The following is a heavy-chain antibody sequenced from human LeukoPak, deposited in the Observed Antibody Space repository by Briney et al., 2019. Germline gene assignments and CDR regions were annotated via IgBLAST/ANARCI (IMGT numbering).Heavy chain of an antibody. J-gene: IGHJ2*01. V-gene: IGHV3-23*01. CDR2: ISGSGGST. CDR3: AKLDYYDSSGYLLRGWYFDL. Sequence: PGGSLRLSCAAFGFTFSSYAMSWVRQAPGKGLEWVSAISGSGGSTYYADSVKGRFTISRDNSKNTLYLQMNSLRAEDTAVYYCAKLDYYDSSGYLLRGWYFDLWGRGTLVTVSS. D-gene: IGHD3-22*01. CDR1: GFTFSSYA.